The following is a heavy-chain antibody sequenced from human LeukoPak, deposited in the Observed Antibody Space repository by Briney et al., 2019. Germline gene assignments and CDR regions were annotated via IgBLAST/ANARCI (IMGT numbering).Heavy chain of an antibody. CDR1: GGSISSYY. J-gene: IGHJ5*02. V-gene: IGHV4-4*07. D-gene: IGHD3-10*01. CDR2: IYTNGST. CDR3: ARDAEITMVRGVPFDP. Sequence: SETLSLTCTVSGGSISSYYWSWIRQPAGKGLEWIGRIYTNGSTNYNPSLKSRVTMSVDTSKNQFSLKLSSVTAADTAVYYCARDAEITMVRGVPFDPWGQGTLVTVSS.